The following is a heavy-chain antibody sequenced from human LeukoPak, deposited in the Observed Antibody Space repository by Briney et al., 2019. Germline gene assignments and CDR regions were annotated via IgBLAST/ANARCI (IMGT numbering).Heavy chain of an antibody. V-gene: IGHV5-51*01. CDR1: GYSFTSYW. CDR3: ARPDYYDSSGYYYVGAFDI. J-gene: IGHJ3*02. D-gene: IGHD3-22*01. Sequence: LGESLKISCKGSGYSFTSYWIGWVRQMPGKGLEWMGIIYPGDSDTRYSPSFQGQVTISADKSISTAYLQWSSLKASDTAMYYSARPDYYDSSGYYYVGAFDIWGEGTKVTVSS. CDR2: IYPGDSDT.